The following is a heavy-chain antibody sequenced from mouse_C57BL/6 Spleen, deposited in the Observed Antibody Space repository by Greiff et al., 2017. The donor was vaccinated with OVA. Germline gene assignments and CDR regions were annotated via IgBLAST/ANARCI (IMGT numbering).Heavy chain of an antibody. Sequence: EVKLMESGPGMVKPSQSLSLTCTVTGYSITSGYDWHWIRHFPGNKLEWMGYISYSGSTNYNPSLKSRISITHDTSKNHFFLKLNSVTTEDTATYYCARGRRTTVVEYFDVWGTGTTVTVSS. CDR1: GYSITSGYD. CDR2: ISYSGST. CDR3: ARGRRTTVVEYFDV. V-gene: IGHV3-1*01. J-gene: IGHJ1*03. D-gene: IGHD1-1*01.